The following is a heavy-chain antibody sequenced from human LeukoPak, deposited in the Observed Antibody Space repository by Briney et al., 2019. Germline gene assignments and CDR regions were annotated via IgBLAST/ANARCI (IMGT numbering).Heavy chain of an antibody. D-gene: IGHD3-10*01. CDR1: GGTFSSYA. CDR3: ARSITMVRGMNWFDP. CDR2: IIPILGIA. J-gene: IGHJ5*02. Sequence: SVKVSCKASGGTFSSYAISWVRQAPGQGLEWMGRIIPILGIANYAQKFQGRVTITADKSTSTAYMELSSLRSEDTAVYYCARSITMVRGMNWFDPWGQGTLVTVSS. V-gene: IGHV1-69*04.